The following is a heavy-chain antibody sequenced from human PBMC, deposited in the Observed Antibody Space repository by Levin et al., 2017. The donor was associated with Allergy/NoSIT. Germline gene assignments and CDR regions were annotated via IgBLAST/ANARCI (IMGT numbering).Heavy chain of an antibody. J-gene: IGHJ4*02. V-gene: IGHV4-39*01. CDR1: GGSISGSTYY. D-gene: IGHD2-21*01. CDR2: IYYDGST. Sequence: GSLRLSCTVSGGSISGSTYYWGWIRQPPGTGLEWIGSIYYDGSTYYNPSLKSRITLSVDTSRNQFSLKVRSVTAADTAVYYCASRTYRDWGQGTLVTVSS. CDR3: ASRTYRD.